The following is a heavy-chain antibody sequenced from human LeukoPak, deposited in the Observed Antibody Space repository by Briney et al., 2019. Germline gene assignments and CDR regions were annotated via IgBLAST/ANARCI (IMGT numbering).Heavy chain of an antibody. V-gene: IGHV1-18*01. Sequence: GASVKVSCKASGYTFTNYGISWVRQAPGQGLEWMGWISTYNANTNYAQKPQGRVTMTTDTSTSTAYMELRSLRSDDTAVYYCARKTIAGGYNWFDPWGQGTLVTVSS. CDR3: ARKTIAGGYNWFDP. D-gene: IGHD6-13*01. J-gene: IGHJ5*02. CDR2: ISTYNANT. CDR1: GYTFTNYG.